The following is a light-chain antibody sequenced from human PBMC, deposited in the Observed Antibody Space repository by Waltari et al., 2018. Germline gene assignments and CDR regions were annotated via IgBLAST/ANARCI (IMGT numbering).Light chain of an antibody. CDR1: SSDVGGYNY. V-gene: IGLV2-14*01. Sequence: QSALTQPASVSGSPGQSITISCTGTSSDVGGYNYVSWYQQHPGKAPKLMIYDVSKRPSWVSNRFSGSKSGNTASLTISGLQAEDEADYYCSSYTSSIPYVFGTGTKVTVL. CDR3: SSYTSSIPYV. CDR2: DVS. J-gene: IGLJ1*01.